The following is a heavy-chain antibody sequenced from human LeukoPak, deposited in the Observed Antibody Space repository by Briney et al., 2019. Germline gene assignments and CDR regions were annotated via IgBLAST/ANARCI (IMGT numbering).Heavy chain of an antibody. CDR3: AKTNPLIVVGTLFDY. V-gene: IGHV4-39*07. CDR1: GGSISSSSYY. Sequence: PSETLSLTCTVSGGSISSSSYYWGWIRQPPGKGLEWIGSIYYSGSTYYNPSLKSRVTISVDTSKNQFSLKLSSVTAADTAVYYCAKTNPLIVVGTLFDYWGQGTLVTVSS. J-gene: IGHJ4*02. CDR2: IYYSGST. D-gene: IGHD3-22*01.